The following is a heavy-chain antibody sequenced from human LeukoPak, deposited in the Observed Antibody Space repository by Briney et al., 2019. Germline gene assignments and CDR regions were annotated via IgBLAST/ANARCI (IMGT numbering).Heavy chain of an antibody. CDR2: ISSSGTTI. CDR1: GFTFSNYY. CDR3: ARESEEWMILGRSLY. Sequence: PGGSLRLSCAASGFTFSNYYLSWIRQAPGKGPEWISYISSSGTTIYYADSVKGRFTISRDNAKNSLYLQMNRLRAEDTAVYYCARESEEWMILGRSLYRGQGSLVTVSS. D-gene: IGHD2-21*01. V-gene: IGHV3-11*01. J-gene: IGHJ4*02.